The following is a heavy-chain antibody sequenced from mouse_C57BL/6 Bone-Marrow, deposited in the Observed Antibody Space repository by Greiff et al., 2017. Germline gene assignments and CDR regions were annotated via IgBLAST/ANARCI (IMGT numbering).Heavy chain of an antibody. CDR2: ISDGGSYT. Sequence: EVKLVESGGGLVKPGGSLKLSCAASGFTFSSYAMSWVRQTPEKRLEWVATISDGGSYTYYPDNVKGRFTISRDNAKNNLYLQMSHLKAEDTAVYYCTIRGYFDYWGQGTTLTVSS. V-gene: IGHV5-4*03. J-gene: IGHJ2*01. CDR1: GFTFSSYA. CDR3: TIRGYFDY.